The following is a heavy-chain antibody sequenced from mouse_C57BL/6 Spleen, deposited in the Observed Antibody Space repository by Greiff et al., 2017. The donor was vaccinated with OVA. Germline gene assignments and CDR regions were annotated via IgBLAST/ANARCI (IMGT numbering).Heavy chain of an antibody. CDR1: GFTFSSYG. Sequence: EVMLVESGGDLVKPGGSLKLSCAASGFTFSSYGMSWVRQTPDKRLEWVATISSGGSYTYYPDSVQGRFTISRDNAKNTLYLQMSSLKSEDTAMYYCARQIYGSSAHSFDYWGQGTTLTVSS. CDR2: ISSGGSYT. V-gene: IGHV5-6*01. CDR3: ARQIYGSSAHSFDY. J-gene: IGHJ2*01. D-gene: IGHD1-1*01.